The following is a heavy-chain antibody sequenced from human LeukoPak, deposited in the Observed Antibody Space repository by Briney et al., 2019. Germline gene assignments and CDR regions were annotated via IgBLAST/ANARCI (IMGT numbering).Heavy chain of an antibody. J-gene: IGHJ4*02. CDR2: IRYDGSNT. CDR3: AREAPGGSYYNY. V-gene: IGHV3-30*02. CDR1: GFTFNNYG. D-gene: IGHD3-10*01. Sequence: GGSLRLSCAASGFTFNNYGMHWVRQAPGKGLEWLAFIRYDGSNTYYADSVKGRFTISRDNAKNSLYLQMNSLRAEDTAVYYCAREAPGGSYYNYWGQGTLVTVSS.